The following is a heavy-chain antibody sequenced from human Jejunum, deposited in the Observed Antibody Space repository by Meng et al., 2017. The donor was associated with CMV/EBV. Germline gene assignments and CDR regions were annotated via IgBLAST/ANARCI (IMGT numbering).Heavy chain of an antibody. D-gene: IGHD3-16*01. V-gene: IGHV7-4-1*02. J-gene: IGHJ4*02. CDR3: ARDFIPSSLWGSFNYAWGY. CDR2: INTTTWNA. CDR1: FTTSA. Sequence: FTTSAINWLRQAPGHGLEWMRYINTTTWNATYAQGFTGRFVFSLDTSVTTAYVQINSLKAEDSAVYYCARDFIPSSLWGSFNYAWGYWGQGTLVTVSS.